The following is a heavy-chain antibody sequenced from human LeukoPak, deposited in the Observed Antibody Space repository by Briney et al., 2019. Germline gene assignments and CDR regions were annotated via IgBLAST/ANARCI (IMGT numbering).Heavy chain of an antibody. Sequence: GGSLRLSCADSGFTFGRYWMSWVRQAPGKGLEWVANIKQDVSEKYYVDSVKGRFTISRDNAKNSLYLQMNSLRAEDTAVYYCAREWPWEYSSSSSGWGQGTLVTVSS. D-gene: IGHD6-6*01. CDR2: IKQDVSEK. J-gene: IGHJ4*02. V-gene: IGHV3-7*01. CDR1: GFTFGRYW. CDR3: AREWPWEYSSSSSG.